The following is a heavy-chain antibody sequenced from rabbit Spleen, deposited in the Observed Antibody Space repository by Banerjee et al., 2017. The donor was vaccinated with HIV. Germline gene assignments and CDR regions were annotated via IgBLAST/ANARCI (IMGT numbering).Heavy chain of an antibody. J-gene: IGHJ4*01. Sequence: QEQLVESGGGLVKPGGTLTLTCKASGFDFSSNTMCWVRQAPGKGLEWITYIETGSGRTYYANWAKGRFTISKTSSTTVTLQMTSLTAADTATYFCARGAYGGYAGYGNVKDLWGPGTLVTVS. CDR2: IETGSGRT. D-gene: IGHD7-1*01. CDR1: GFDFSSNT. V-gene: IGHV1S45*01. CDR3: ARGAYGGYAGYGNVKDL.